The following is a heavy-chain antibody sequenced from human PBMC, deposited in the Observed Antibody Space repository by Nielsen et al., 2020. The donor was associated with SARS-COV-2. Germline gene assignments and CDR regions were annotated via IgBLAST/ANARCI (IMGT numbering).Heavy chain of an antibody. CDR3: ARDWSRAFDV. Sequence: VRQAPGKGLEWVANIKQDGSEKYFIDSVKGRFTISRDNAKNSLYLQMNSLRAEDTAVYYCARDWSRAFDVWGQGTMVTVSS. CDR2: IKQDGSEK. V-gene: IGHV3-7*01. J-gene: IGHJ3*01.